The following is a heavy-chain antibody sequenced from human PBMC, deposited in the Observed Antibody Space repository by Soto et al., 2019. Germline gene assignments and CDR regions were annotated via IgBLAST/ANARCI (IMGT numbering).Heavy chain of an antibody. D-gene: IGHD2-15*01. CDR3: AADTGDIEVVPATT. Sequence: ASVKVSCKASGYTFSSYAMHWVRQAPGQRLEWMGWINAGYGNTKSSQKFQDRVTISRDTSASTAYMELTSLRSEDTAVYYCAADTGDIEVVPATTWGQGTLVTVSS. V-gene: IGHV1-3*01. CDR2: INAGYGNT. J-gene: IGHJ4*02. CDR1: GYTFSSYA.